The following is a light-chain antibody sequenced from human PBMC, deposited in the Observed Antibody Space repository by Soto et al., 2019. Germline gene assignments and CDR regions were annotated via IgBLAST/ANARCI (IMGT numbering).Light chain of an antibody. J-gene: IGKJ5*01. CDR2: AAS. V-gene: IGKV1-39*01. Sequence: DVPMTQSPSSLSAFVGDRVTITCRASQSINTYLNWYQQKPGKAPRLLIYAASNLQSGVPSRFSGSGSGTDFTLTISSLEAEDFASYYCQQTYNTLPSTFGQGTRLDIK. CDR1: QSINTY. CDR3: QQTYNTLPST.